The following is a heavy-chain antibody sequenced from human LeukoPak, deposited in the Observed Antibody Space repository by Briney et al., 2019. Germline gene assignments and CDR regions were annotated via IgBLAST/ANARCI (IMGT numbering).Heavy chain of an antibody. CDR1: GGSISSGGYY. CDR3: ARIPYDSSGYLDYYFDY. Sequence: SQTLSLTCTVSGGSISSGGYYWSWIRQHPGKGLEWIGYIYYSGSTNYNPSLKSRVTISVDTSKNQFSLKLSSVTAADTAVYYCARIPYDSSGYLDYYFDYWGQGTLVTVSS. CDR2: IYYSGST. J-gene: IGHJ4*02. D-gene: IGHD3-22*01. V-gene: IGHV4-31*03.